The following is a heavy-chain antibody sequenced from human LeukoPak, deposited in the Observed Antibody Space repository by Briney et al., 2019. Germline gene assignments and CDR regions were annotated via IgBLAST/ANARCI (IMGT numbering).Heavy chain of an antibody. J-gene: IGHJ4*02. CDR2: IYSGGST. D-gene: IGHD6-19*01. V-gene: IGHV3-66*01. CDR1: GFTVSSNY. Sequence: GGSLRLSCAASGFTVSSNYMSWVRQAPGKGLEWVSVIYSGGSTYYADSVKGRFTISRGNSKNTLYLQMNSLRAEDTAVYYCARVRGGSGWCDYWGQGTLVTVSS. CDR3: ARVRGGSGWCDY.